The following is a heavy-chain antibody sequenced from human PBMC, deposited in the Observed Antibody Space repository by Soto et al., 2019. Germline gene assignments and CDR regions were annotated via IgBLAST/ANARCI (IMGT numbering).Heavy chain of an antibody. D-gene: IGHD6-6*01. CDR1: GGSISSYY. CDR3: ARGRAGRDKYGMDV. Sequence: SETLSLTCTVSGGSISSYYWSWIRQPPGKGLEWIGYIYYSGSTNYNPSLKSRVTISVDTSKNQFSLKLSSVTAADTAVYYCARGRAGRDKYGMDVWGQGTMVTVSS. V-gene: IGHV4-59*01. J-gene: IGHJ6*02. CDR2: IYYSGST.